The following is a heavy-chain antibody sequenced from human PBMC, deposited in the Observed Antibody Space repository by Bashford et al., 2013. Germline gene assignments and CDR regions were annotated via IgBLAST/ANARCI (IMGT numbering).Heavy chain of an antibody. CDR2: ISYDGSNK. CDR3: ARDGRYSSSWYYYYGMDV. D-gene: IGHD6-13*01. Sequence: SYAMHWVRQAPGKGLEWVAVISYDGSNKYYADSVKGRFTISRDNSKNTLYLQMNSLRAEDTAVYYCARDGRYSSSWYYYYGMDVWGQGTTVTVSS. V-gene: IGHV3-30-3*01. CDR1: SYA. J-gene: IGHJ6*02.